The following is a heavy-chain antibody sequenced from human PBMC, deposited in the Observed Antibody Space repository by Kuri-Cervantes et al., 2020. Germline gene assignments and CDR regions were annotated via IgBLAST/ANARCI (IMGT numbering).Heavy chain of an antibody. V-gene: IGHV4-31*03. CDR3: ARVVGSGSYYPLY. CDR1: GGSIGSGGYY. CDR2: IYYSGST. Sequence: SETLSLTCTVSGGSIGSGGYYWSWIRQHPGKGLEWIGYIYYSGSTYYNPSLKSRVTISVDTSKNQFSLKLSSVTAADTAVYYCARVVGSGSYYPLYWGQGTLVTVSS. J-gene: IGHJ4*02. D-gene: IGHD3-10*01.